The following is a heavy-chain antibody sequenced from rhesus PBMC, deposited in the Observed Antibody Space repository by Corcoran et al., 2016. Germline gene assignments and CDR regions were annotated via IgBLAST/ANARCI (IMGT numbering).Heavy chain of an antibody. J-gene: IGHJ4*01. CDR3: ARGGEARRAAAGLFDY. CDR2: ISGSGGSP. V-gene: IGHV4-173*01. CDR1: GGSLSSNY. Sequence: QVQLQESGPGLVKPSETLSLTCAVSGGSLSSNYWSWIRQPPGKGLEWIGRISGSGGSPDSNPSLRSRVTISTDSSKNRFSLRLTAVTAADTAVYYCARGGEARRAAAGLFDYWGQGVLVTVSS. D-gene: IGHD6-31*01.